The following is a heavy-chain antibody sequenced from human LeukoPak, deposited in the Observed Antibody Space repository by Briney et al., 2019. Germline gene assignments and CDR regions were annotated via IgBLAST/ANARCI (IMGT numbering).Heavy chain of an antibody. CDR3: ARTRDYDFWSGYYKQNYYYGMDV. CDR2: INPSGGST. D-gene: IGHD3-3*01. CDR1: GYTFTSYY. Sequence: ASVKVSCTASGYTFTSYYMHWVRQAPGQGLEWMGIINPSGGSTSYAQKFQGRVTMTRDTSTSTVYMELSSLRSEDTAVYYCARTRDYDFWSGYYKQNYYYGMDVWGQGTTVTVSS. V-gene: IGHV1-46*01. J-gene: IGHJ6*02.